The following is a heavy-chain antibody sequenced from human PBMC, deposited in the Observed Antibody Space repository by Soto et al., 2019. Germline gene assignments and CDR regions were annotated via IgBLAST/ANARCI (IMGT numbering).Heavy chain of an antibody. CDR2: ISAYNGNT. J-gene: IGHJ5*02. V-gene: IGHV1-18*01. Sequence: QVQLVESGAEVKKPGASVKVSCKASGYSFTSYGISWVRQAPVQGLEWMGWISAYNGNTNYAQKLQGRVTMTTDTSTSTAYMELRSLRSDDTAVYYCARALYSSSWYVWFAPWGQGTLVTVSS. D-gene: IGHD6-13*01. CDR1: GYSFTSYG. CDR3: ARALYSSSWYVWFAP.